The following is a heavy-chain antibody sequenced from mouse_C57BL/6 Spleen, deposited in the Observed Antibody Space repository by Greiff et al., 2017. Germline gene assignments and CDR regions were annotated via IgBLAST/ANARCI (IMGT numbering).Heavy chain of an antibody. Sequence: EVKVEESGGGLVQPGGSLKLSCAASGFTFSDYGMAWVRQAPRKGPEWVAFISNLEYSIYYADTVTGRFTISRENAKNTLYLEMSSLRSEDTAMYYCARLGDGYYAFAYWGQGTLVTVSA. CDR1: GFTFSDYG. CDR3: ARLGDGYYAFAY. D-gene: IGHD2-3*01. V-gene: IGHV5-15*04. J-gene: IGHJ3*01. CDR2: ISNLEYSI.